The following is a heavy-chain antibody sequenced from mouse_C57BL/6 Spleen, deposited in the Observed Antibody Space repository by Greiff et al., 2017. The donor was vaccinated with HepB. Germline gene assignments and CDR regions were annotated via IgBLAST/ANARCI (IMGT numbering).Heavy chain of an antibody. CDR3: TTAHSNYVGAWFAY. CDR2: IRLKSDNYAT. CDR1: GFTFSNYW. D-gene: IGHD2-5*01. Sequence: EVQLVESGGGLVQPGGSMKLSCVASGFTFSNYWMNWVRQSPEKGLEWVAQIRLKSDNYATHYAESVKGRFTISRDDSKSSVYLQMNNLRAEDTGIYYCTTAHSNYVGAWFAYWGQGTLVTVSA. V-gene: IGHV6-3*01. J-gene: IGHJ3*01.